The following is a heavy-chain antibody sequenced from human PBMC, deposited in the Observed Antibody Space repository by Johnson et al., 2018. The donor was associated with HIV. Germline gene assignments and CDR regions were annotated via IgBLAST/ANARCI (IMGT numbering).Heavy chain of an antibody. D-gene: IGHD3-10*01. CDR3: ARALGRDYSKGDAFDI. CDR1: GFTFSSYW. CDR2: ISYDGNNK. V-gene: IGHV3-30*03. Sequence: VQLVESGGGLVQPGGSLRLSCAASGFTFSSYWMHWVRQAPGKGLEWVAVISYDGNNKYYADSLKGRFTISRDNSKSTLYLQMNSLRVEDTAMYYCARALGRDYSKGDAFDIWGQGTMVTVSS. J-gene: IGHJ3*02.